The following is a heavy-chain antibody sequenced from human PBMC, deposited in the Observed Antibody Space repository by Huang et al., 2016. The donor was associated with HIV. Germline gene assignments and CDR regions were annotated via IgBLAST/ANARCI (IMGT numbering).Heavy chain of an antibody. CDR2: ISGSGRST. CDR3: AKGSERSLTGPKYQYYFDY. V-gene: IGHV3-23*01. CDR1: IFTFSTSA. Sequence: EVQLLESGGGLVQPGGSLRLSCAASIFTFSTSAMSWVRQAPGKGLEWVSGISGSGRSTYYADSVKGRFTISRDNSRNTLYLQMKSLRVEDTAIYYCAKGSERSLTGPKYQYYFDYWGQGTLVTVSS. D-gene: IGHD3-3*01. J-gene: IGHJ4*02.